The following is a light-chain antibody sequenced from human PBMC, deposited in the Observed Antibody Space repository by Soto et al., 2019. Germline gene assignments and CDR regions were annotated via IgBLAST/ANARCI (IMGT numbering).Light chain of an antibody. J-gene: IGKJ1*01. Sequence: DIQMTQSPSTLSASVGDRVTITCRASQSIGSWLAWYQQRPGKAPNLLIYDASSLESGVPSRFSGSGSGTEFTLTISSLQPDDFATYYCQQYNSYPRTFGQGTKVHIK. CDR1: QSIGSW. CDR2: DAS. V-gene: IGKV1-5*01. CDR3: QQYNSYPRT.